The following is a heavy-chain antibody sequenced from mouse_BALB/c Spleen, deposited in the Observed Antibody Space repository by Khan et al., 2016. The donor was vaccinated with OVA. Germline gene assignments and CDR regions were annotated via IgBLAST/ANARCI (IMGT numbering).Heavy chain of an antibody. CDR3: ARGNYHGYYFDY. D-gene: IGHD1-1*01. J-gene: IGHJ2*01. Sequence: EVELVESGPGLVKPSQSLSLTCTVTGYSITSGYAWNWIRQFPGNKLEWMGYISYSGGTSYNPSLKSRISITRDTSKNQFFLQLNSVTTEDTATYYCARGNYHGYYFDYWGQGTPLTVSS. CDR1: GYSITSGYA. V-gene: IGHV3-2*02. CDR2: ISYSGGT.